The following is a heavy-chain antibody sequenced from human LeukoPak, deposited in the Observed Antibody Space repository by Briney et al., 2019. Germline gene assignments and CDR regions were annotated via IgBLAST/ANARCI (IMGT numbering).Heavy chain of an antibody. D-gene: IGHD1-7*01. V-gene: IGHV1-46*01. CDR3: APSRWNLENDAFDI. CDR2: INPSGGST. J-gene: IGHJ3*02. CDR1: GYTFTGYY. Sequence: VASVKVSCKASGYTFTGYYMHWVRQAPGQGLEWMGWINPSGGSTSYAQKFQGRVTMTRDMSTSTVYMELSSLRSEDTAVYYCAPSRWNLENDAFDIWGQGTMVTVSS.